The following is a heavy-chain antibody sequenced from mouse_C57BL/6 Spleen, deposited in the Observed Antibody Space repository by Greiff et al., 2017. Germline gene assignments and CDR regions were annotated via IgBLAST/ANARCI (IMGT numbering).Heavy chain of an antibody. CDR2: IRSKSNYYAT. CDR1: GFSFNTYA. J-gene: IGHJ2*01. CDR3: VIGTGDYLDY. D-gene: IGHD4-1*01. Sequence: EVMLVESGGGLVQPKGSLKLSCAASGFSFNTYAMNWVRQAPGKGLEWVARIRSKSNYYATYYADSVKDRFTISRDDSESMLYLQMNNLKTEDTAMYYCVIGTGDYLDYWGQGTTLTVSS. V-gene: IGHV10-1*01.